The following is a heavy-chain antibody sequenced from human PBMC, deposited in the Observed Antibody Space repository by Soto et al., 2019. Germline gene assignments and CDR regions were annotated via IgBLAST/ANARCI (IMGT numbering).Heavy chain of an antibody. D-gene: IGHD2-2*01. CDR1: GGSISSRDYY. CDR3: ARAQLVGYYFDY. V-gene: IGHV4-30-4*01. CDR2: IYYSGSS. J-gene: IGHJ4*02. Sequence: SETLSLTCTVSGGSISSRDYYWSWIRQPPGKGLEWIGYIYYSGSSYYNPSLKSRATISVDTSKNQFSLKLTCVTAADTAVYYCARAQLVGYYFDYWGQGTLVTVSS.